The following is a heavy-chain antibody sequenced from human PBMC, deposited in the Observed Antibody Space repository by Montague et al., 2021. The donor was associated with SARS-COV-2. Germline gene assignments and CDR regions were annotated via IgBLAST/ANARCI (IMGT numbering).Heavy chain of an antibody. Sequence: ETLSLTCTVSGGSVNSGSYSWDWIRQPPGKGLEWIGSIHYSGSTSYNPSLKSRVTISIDTSKNHFSLRVNSVTAADSAVYFCARRTGASYDVFWSGGIDIWGQGTMVTVSS. V-gene: IGHV4-39*02. CDR2: IHYSGST. CDR3: ARRTGASYDVFWSGGIDI. D-gene: IGHD3-3*01. CDR1: GGSVNSGSYS. J-gene: IGHJ3*02.